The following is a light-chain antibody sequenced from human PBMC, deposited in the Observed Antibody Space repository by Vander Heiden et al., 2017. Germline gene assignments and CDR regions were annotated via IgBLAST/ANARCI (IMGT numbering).Light chain of an antibody. CDR3: QQSYSTWT. CDR1: QSISSY. V-gene: IGKV1-39*01. CDR2: AAS. Sequence: DIQMTQSPSSLSASVGDRVTITCRASQSISSYLNWYQQKPGKAPKLLIYAASRLQSGVPSRFSGSGSVTDFTLTSSRLQPEDFATYYWQQSYSTWTFGQGTKVEIK. J-gene: IGKJ1*01.